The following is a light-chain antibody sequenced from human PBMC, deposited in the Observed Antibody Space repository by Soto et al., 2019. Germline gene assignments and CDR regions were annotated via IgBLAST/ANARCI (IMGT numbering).Light chain of an antibody. Sequence: EIVLTQSPATLSSFPGDRVTLSCRASQAVNTRLAWYRHKPGQAPRLLIYLASNRAAGVPARFSDSGSGTDFTLTISNVEPEDFAVYYCHQRQSWPRTFGQGTKVDIK. J-gene: IGKJ1*01. CDR3: HQRQSWPRT. CDR2: LAS. V-gene: IGKV3-11*01. CDR1: QAVNTR.